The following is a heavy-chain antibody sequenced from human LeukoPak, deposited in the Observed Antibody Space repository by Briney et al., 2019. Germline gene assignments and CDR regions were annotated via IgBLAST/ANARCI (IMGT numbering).Heavy chain of an antibody. CDR1: GGSISSYY. CDR3: ARVRTYYDILTGYPDNAFDI. J-gene: IGHJ3*02. V-gene: IGHV4-4*07. Sequence: SETLSLTCTVSGGSISSYYWSWIRQPAGKGLEWIGRIYTSGSTNYNPSLKSRVTMSVDTSKNQFSLKLSSVTAADTAVYYCARVRTYYDILTGYPDNAFDIWGQGTMVTVSS. CDR2: IYTSGST. D-gene: IGHD3-9*01.